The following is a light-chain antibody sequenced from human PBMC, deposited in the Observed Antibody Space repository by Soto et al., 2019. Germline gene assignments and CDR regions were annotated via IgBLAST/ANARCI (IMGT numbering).Light chain of an antibody. Sequence: EIVLTQSPATLSLSPGERATLSCRASQSLNSYLAWFQQKPGQAPRLLIYDASNRATDIPARFSGSGSGTNFSLTIGSLEPADFAVYYCQQRRYWPLTFGGGTRVEIK. J-gene: IGKJ4*01. CDR3: QQRRYWPLT. CDR2: DAS. CDR1: QSLNSY. V-gene: IGKV3-11*01.